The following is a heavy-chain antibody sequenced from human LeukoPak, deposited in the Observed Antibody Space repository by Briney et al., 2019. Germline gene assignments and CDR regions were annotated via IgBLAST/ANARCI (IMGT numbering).Heavy chain of an antibody. J-gene: IGHJ6*02. CDR1: GYSISSGYY. CDR2: IYHSGST. V-gene: IGHV4-38-2*02. Sequence: SETLSLTCTVSGYSISSGYYWGWIRQPPGKGLEWIGSIYHSGSTNYNPSLKSRVTISVDKSKNQFSLKLSSVTAADTAVYYCARQGALLVAGTYYYYYGMDVWGQGTTVTVSS. D-gene: IGHD6-19*01. CDR3: ARQGALLVAGTYYYYYGMDV.